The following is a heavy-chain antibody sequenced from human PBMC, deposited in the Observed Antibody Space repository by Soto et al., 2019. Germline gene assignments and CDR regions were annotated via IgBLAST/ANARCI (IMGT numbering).Heavy chain of an antibody. J-gene: IGHJ5*02. CDR3: ARREWSHPTSWFDP. V-gene: IGHV4-59*01. D-gene: IGHD3-3*01. CDR1: GGSISSYY. CDR2: IYYSGST. Sequence: SETLSLTCTVSGGSISSYYWSWIRQPPGKGLEWIGYIYYSGSTNYNPSLKSRVTISVDTSKNQFSLKLSSVTAADTAVYYFARREWSHPTSWFDPWGQGTLVTVSS.